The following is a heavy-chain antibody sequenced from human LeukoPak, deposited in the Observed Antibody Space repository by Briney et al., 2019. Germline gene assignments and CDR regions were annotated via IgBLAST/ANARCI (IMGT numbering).Heavy chain of an antibody. CDR2: INPNSGGT. Sequence: ASVKVSCKASGYTFTGYYMHWVRQAPGQGLEWMGGINPNSGGTNYAQKFQGRVTMTRDTSISTAYMELSRLRSDDTAVYYCARGVDSGYNRLDYWGQGTLVTVPS. CDR1: GYTFTGYY. CDR3: ARGVDSGYNRLDY. D-gene: IGHD5-12*01. J-gene: IGHJ4*02. V-gene: IGHV1-2*02.